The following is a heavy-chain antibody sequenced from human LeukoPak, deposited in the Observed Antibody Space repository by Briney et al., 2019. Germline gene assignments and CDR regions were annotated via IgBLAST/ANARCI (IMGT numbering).Heavy chain of an antibody. Sequence: GASVKVSCKASGYTFTSYGISWVRQAPGQGLEWMGRINPKSGNTNYAQKFQGRVTVSRDTSISTTYLELNTLTSDDTAVYYCARGYSGYDLKFDPWGQGTLVTVSS. D-gene: IGHD5-12*01. J-gene: IGHJ5*02. CDR1: GYTFTSYG. V-gene: IGHV1-2*06. CDR2: INPKSGNT. CDR3: ARGYSGYDLKFDP.